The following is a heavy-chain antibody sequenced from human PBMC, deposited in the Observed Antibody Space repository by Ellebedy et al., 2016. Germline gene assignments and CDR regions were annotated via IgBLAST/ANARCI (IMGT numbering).Heavy chain of an antibody. CDR2: ISAYNGNT. CDR1: GYTFTSYG. CDR3: ARVGWHDAFDI. J-gene: IGHJ3*02. V-gene: IGHV1-18*01. Sequence: ASVKVSXXASGYTFTSYGISWVRQAPGQGLEWMGWISAYNGNTNYAQKLQGRVTMTRDTSISTAYMELSRLRSDDTAVYYCARVGWHDAFDIWGQGTMVTVSS.